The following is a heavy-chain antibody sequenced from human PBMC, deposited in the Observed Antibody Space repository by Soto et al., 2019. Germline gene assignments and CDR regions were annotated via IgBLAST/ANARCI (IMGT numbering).Heavy chain of an antibody. CDR3: AKTATYDYVWGDYRYFFDH. CDR1: GFPFNTHG. J-gene: IGHJ4*02. V-gene: IGHV3-23*01. CDR2: ISGGGDRT. D-gene: IGHD3-16*02. Sequence: GGSLRLSCGASGFPFNTHGMAWVRQAPGKGLEWISGISGGGDRTQYADGVKGRFTISRDNSKNTVDLQMTSLRAEDTATYYCAKTATYDYVWGDYRYFFDHWGQGTVVTVSS.